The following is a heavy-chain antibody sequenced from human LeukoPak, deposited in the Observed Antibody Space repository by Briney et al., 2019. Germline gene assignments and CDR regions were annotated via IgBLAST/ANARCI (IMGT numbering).Heavy chain of an antibody. D-gene: IGHD6-19*01. CDR1: GFTFSDYY. CDR2: ISSSGSTI. Sequence: GGSLRLSCAASGFTFSDYYMSWIRQAPGKGLEWVSYISSSGSTIYYADSVKDRFTISRDNAKNSLYLQMNSLRAEDTAVYYCARAAEAVAGRRNWYFDLWGRGTLVTVSS. V-gene: IGHV3-11*04. J-gene: IGHJ2*01. CDR3: ARAAEAVAGRRNWYFDL.